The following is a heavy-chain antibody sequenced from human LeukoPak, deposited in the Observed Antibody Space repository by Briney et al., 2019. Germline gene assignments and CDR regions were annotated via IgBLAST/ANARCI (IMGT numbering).Heavy chain of an antibody. CDR1: GFSLSTNGMC. Sequence: SGPALVKPTQSLTLTCTFSGFSLSTNGMCVSWIRQPPGKALEWLARIDWDDDKHYSTSLKTRLTISKDTSKNQVVVTMTNMDPVDTATYYCARTYYDSSGFRPIQYFQHWGQGTLVTVSS. J-gene: IGHJ1*01. CDR2: IDWDDDK. CDR3: ARTYYDSSGFRPIQYFQH. V-gene: IGHV2-70*11. D-gene: IGHD3-22*01.